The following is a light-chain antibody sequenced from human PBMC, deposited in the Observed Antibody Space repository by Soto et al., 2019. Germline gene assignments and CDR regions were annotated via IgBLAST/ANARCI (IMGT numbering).Light chain of an antibody. CDR3: QQYRNSPHT. CDR2: GAS. J-gene: IGKJ2*01. V-gene: IGKV3-20*01. Sequence: EIVLTQSPGTLSLSPGERATLSCRASQSVSSSYLAWYQHKPGQAPKLLNYGASSRTTGIPDRFSGSGTRTDFTLTLSTLEPADMTVSYWQQYRNSPHTSGQGTKLEIK. CDR1: QSVSSSY.